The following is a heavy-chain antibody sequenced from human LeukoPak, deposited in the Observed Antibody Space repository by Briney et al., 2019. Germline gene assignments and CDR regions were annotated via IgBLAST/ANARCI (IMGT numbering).Heavy chain of an antibody. V-gene: IGHV3-11*05. J-gene: IGHJ4*02. Sequence: GGSLRLSCAASGFTFSDYYMSWIRQAPGKGLEWVSYISGSGTYTNYADSMKGRFTISRDSAKNSLFLQMNSLRAEDTAVYYCARDRAYYDSSGYYRLFDYWGQGTLVTVSS. D-gene: IGHD3-22*01. CDR1: GFTFSDYY. CDR2: ISGSGTYT. CDR3: ARDRAYYDSSGYYRLFDY.